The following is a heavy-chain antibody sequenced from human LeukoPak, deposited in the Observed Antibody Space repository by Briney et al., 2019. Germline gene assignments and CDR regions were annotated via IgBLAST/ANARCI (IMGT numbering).Heavy chain of an antibody. Sequence: SETLSLTCAVYGGSFSGYYWSWIRQPPGKGLEWIGEINHSGSTNYNPSLKSRVTISVDTSKNQFSLKLSPVTAADTAVYYCARVHDILTGYFWINGMDVWGQGTTVTVSS. J-gene: IGHJ6*02. CDR3: ARVHDILTGYFWINGMDV. CDR2: INHSGST. V-gene: IGHV4-34*01. D-gene: IGHD3-9*01. CDR1: GGSFSGYY.